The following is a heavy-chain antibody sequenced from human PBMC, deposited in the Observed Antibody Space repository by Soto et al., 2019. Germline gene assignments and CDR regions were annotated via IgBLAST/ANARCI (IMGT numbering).Heavy chain of an antibody. D-gene: IGHD6-6*01. J-gene: IGHJ6*02. CDR2: ISGSGGST. CDR3: SKEVAARWRFSPFYGMDV. Sequence: GSLRLSCAASGFTFSSYAMSWVRQAPGKGLEWVSAISGSGGSTYYADSVKGRFTISRDNSKNTLYLQMNSLRAEDTAVYYCSKEVAARWRFSPFYGMDVWGQGTTVTVSS. V-gene: IGHV3-23*01. CDR1: GFTFSSYA.